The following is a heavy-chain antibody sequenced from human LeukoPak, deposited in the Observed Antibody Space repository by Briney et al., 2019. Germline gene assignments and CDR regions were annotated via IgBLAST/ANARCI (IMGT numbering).Heavy chain of an antibody. CDR3: AKERYSSSSLFAITPFDY. D-gene: IGHD6-13*01. CDR1: GFTFSSYG. CDR2: ISYDGSNK. Sequence: GGSLRLSCAASGFTFSSYGMHWVRQAPGKGLEWVAVISYDGSNKYYADSVKGRFTISRDNSKNTLYLQMNSLRAEDTAVYYCAKERYSSSSLFAITPFDYWGQGSLVTVSS. J-gene: IGHJ4*02. V-gene: IGHV3-30*18.